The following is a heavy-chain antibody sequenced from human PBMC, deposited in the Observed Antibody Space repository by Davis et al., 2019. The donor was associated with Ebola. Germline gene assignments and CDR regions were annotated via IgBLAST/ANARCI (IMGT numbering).Heavy chain of an antibody. CDR2: INTNTGNP. CDR1: GYTFTNYF. J-gene: IGHJ5*02. Sequence: ASVKVSCKASGYTFTNYFIDWVRQAPGQGLEWMGRINTNTGNPTYAQGFTGRFVFSLDTSLTTAYLQISSLRPEDTAVYYCTRTRVVVSCLVCGRWFHPWGQGTLVTVSS. V-gene: IGHV7-4-1*02. D-gene: IGHD2-15*01. CDR3: TRTRVVVSCLVCGRWFHP.